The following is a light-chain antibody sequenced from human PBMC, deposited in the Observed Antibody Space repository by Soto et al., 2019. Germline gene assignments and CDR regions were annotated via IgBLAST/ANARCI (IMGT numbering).Light chain of an antibody. CDR2: EVR. V-gene: IGLV2-14*01. CDR3: CSYAGSFYV. CDR1: MRDVGAYNL. Sequence: QSVLTQPASVSGSPGQSITISCAGTMRDVGAYNLVSWYQQHPGRAPQLIIYEVRNRPSGISFRFSGSKSGNTASLTISGLQAEDEADYYCCSYAGSFYVFGTGTKVTVL. J-gene: IGLJ1*01.